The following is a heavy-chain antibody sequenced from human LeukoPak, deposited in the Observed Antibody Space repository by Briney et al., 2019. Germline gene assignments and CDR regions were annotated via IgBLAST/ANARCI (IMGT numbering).Heavy chain of an antibody. D-gene: IGHD2-2*01. CDR1: GGTFSSYA. CDR2: IIPIFGTA. V-gene: IGHV1-69*01. CDR3: ASTIGDCRSTSCYPFMDYYGMDV. Sequence: SVKVSCKASGGTFSSYAISWVRQAPGQGLEWMGGIIPIFGTANYAQKFQGRVTITADESTSTAYMELSSLRSEDTAVYYCASTIGDCRSTSCYPFMDYYGMDVWGQGTTVTVSS. J-gene: IGHJ6*02.